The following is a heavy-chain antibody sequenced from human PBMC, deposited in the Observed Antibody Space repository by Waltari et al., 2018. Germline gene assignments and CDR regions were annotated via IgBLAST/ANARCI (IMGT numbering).Heavy chain of an antibody. Sequence: EVQLLESGGGLVQPGGSLRLSCAASGFTFSSHALTWVRQAPGKGLEWVSAISVSGGSTYYADSVKGRFTISRDNSKNTLYLQMNSLRAEDTAVYYCAGPVGAWFDPWGQGTLVTVSS. CDR1: GFTFSSHA. J-gene: IGHJ5*02. D-gene: IGHD1-26*01. V-gene: IGHV3-23*01. CDR2: ISVSGGST. CDR3: AGPVGAWFDP.